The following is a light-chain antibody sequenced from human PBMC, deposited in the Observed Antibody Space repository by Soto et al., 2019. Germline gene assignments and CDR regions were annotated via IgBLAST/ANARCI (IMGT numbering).Light chain of an antibody. CDR2: GAS. J-gene: IGKJ3*01. CDR3: QQYGRSPFT. CDR1: QSVSSY. V-gene: IGKV3-20*01. Sequence: EIVLTQSPGTLSLSPGERATLSCRASQSVSSYIAWYQQKPGQAPRLLIYGASTRATGVPDRFSGSGSGTDFTLTISRLEPEDFAVYYCQQYGRSPFTFGPGTKVDIK.